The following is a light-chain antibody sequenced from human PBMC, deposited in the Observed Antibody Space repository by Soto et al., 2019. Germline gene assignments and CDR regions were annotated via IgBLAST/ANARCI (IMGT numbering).Light chain of an antibody. V-gene: IGKV3-20*01. Sequence: EVVLTQSPGTLSLSPGERAALSCRASQHVTNNYLAWYQQKPGQAPRLLISGASNRAIGITDRFTGSESGTDFTLIISRLEPEDFAVYFGQQYGSSPMITVGQGTRLESK. CDR1: QHVTNNY. CDR2: GAS. J-gene: IGKJ5*01. CDR3: QQYGSSPMIT.